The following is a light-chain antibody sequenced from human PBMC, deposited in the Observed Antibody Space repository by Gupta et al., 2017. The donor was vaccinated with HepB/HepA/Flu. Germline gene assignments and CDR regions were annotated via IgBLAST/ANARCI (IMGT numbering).Light chain of an antibody. CDR3: QQLHGYPWT. V-gene: IGKV1-9*01. Sequence: DIQLTQSPSFLSASVGDRVTITCRASQGISRFLAWYQQKPGKAPNLLIYLASTLQSGVPSRFSGSGSGTEFTLTISSLQPEDFATYSCQQLHGYPWTFGQGTKVEIK. CDR2: LAS. J-gene: IGKJ1*01. CDR1: QGISRF.